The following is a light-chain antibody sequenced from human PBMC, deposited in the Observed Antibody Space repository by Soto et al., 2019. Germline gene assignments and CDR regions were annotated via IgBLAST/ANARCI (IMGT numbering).Light chain of an antibody. V-gene: IGKV3-20*01. CDR3: QQYGSSPCT. CDR1: QSISSSY. Sequence: DIVLTQSPGTLSLSPGERATLSCRASQSISSSYLAWFQQKPGQSPRLLIYGASSRPTGIPDRFSGSGSGTDFTLAISRLEPEDFALYYCQQYGSSPCTFGGGTKVDIK. J-gene: IGKJ4*01. CDR2: GAS.